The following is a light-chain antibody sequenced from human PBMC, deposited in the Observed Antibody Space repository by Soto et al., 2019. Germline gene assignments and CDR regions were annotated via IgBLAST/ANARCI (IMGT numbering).Light chain of an antibody. Sequence: EIVMTQSPTTLSVSPGERATLSCRASQTISSNLAWYQQKPGQAPRLLIYGASTRATGITARFSGSGSGTECALTINSLQSEDFAVYYCQQYNNWPRTFGQETKVEMK. CDR2: GAS. CDR3: QQYNNWPRT. V-gene: IGKV3-15*01. J-gene: IGKJ1*01. CDR1: QTISSN.